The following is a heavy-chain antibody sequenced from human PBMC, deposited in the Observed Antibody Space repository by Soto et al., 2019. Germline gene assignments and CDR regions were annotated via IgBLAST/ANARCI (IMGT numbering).Heavy chain of an antibody. CDR3: ARVNNWNDLETDY. CDR2: MNPNSGNT. D-gene: IGHD1-20*01. V-gene: IGHV1-8*01. Sequence: ASVKVSCKASGYTFTSYDINWVRQATGQGLEWMGWMNPNSGNTGYAQKFQGRVTMTRNTSISTAYMELSSLRSEDKAVYYCARVNNWNDLETDYWGQGTLVTVSS. J-gene: IGHJ4*02. CDR1: GYTFTSYD.